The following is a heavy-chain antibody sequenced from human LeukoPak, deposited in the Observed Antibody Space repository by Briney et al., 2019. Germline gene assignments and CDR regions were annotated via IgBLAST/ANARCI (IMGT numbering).Heavy chain of an antibody. J-gene: IGHJ6*02. CDR3: ARIGAEHYYYGMDV. CDR2: IWYDGGNK. CDR1: GFTFSSYG. Sequence: GGSLRLSCAASGFTFSSYGMHWVRQAPGKGLEWVAVIWYDGGNKYYADSVKGRFTISRDNSKNTLYLQMNSLRAEDTAVYYCARIGAEHYYYGMDVWGQGTTVTVSS. V-gene: IGHV3-33*01. D-gene: IGHD3-10*01.